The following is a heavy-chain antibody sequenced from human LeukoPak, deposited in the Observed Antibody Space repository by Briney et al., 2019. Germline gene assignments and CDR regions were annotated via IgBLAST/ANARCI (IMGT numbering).Heavy chain of an antibody. D-gene: IGHD6-13*01. CDR2: IYTSGST. J-gene: IGHJ2*01. Sequence: SETLSLTCTVSGGSISSYDWSWIRQPAGKGLEWIGRIYTSGSTNYNPSLKSRVSMSVDTSKRQFSLKLSSVTAADTAVYYCARVCSSWYQDWYFDLWGRGTVVTVSS. CDR3: ARVCSSWYQDWYFDL. CDR1: GGSISSYD. V-gene: IGHV4-4*07.